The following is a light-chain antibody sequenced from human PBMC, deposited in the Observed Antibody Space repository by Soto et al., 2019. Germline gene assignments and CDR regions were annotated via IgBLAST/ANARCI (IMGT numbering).Light chain of an antibody. Sequence: QSALTQPASVSGSPGQSITISCAGTSSDVGGYNYVSWYQQHPGKAPKLMIYEVNYRPSGVSDRFSGSKSGNTASLTISGLQAEDEADYYCSSYSSTSVIFGGGTKLTVL. CDR1: SSDVGGYNY. V-gene: IGLV2-14*01. CDR2: EVN. J-gene: IGLJ2*01. CDR3: SSYSSTSVI.